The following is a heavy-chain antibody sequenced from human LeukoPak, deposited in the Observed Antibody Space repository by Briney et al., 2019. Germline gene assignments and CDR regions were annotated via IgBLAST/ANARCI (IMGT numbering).Heavy chain of an antibody. CDR2: INPSGGST. CDR1: GYTFTSYY. V-gene: IGHV1-46*01. CDR3: AREDPGIVVVAATPGWFDP. D-gene: IGHD2-15*01. Sequence: GASVKVSCKASGYTFTSYYMHWVRQAPGQGLEWMGIINPSGGSTSYAQKFQGRDTMTRDTSTSTVYMELSSLRSEDTAVYYCAREDPGIVVVAATPGWFDPWGQGTLVTVSS. J-gene: IGHJ5*02.